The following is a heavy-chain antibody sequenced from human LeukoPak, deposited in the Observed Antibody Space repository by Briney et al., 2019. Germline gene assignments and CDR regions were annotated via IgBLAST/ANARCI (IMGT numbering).Heavy chain of an antibody. CDR2: LSGSGGNT. J-gene: IGHJ4*02. D-gene: IGHD3-3*01. CDR1: GFTFSSYA. V-gene: IGHV3-23*01. CDR3: AKDHSGDLDY. Sequence: GGSLRLSCAASGFTFSSYAMSWVRQAPGKGLEWVSTLSGSGGNTYYADSVKGRVTISRDNSKNTLYLQMNSLRAEDTAVYYCAKDHSGDLDYWSQGTLVTVSS.